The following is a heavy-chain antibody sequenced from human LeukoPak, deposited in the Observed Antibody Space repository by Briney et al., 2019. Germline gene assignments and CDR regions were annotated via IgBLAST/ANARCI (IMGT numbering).Heavy chain of an antibody. CDR2: IFYSGNT. CDR3: ARVGYSYGTGEYFDY. J-gene: IGHJ4*02. D-gene: IGHD5-18*01. CDR1: GGSINSSSYY. Sequence: PSETLSLTCTVSGGSINSSSYYWGWIRQPPGKGLEWIGSIFYSGNTYDNPSLKSRVTISVDTSKNQFSLKLSSVTAADTAVYYCARVGYSYGTGEYFDYWGQGTLVTVSS. V-gene: IGHV4-39*07.